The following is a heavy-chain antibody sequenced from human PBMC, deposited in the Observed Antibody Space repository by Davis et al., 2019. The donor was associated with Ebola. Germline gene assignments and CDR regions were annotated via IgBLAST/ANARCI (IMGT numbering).Heavy chain of an antibody. Sequence: GESLKISCAASGFTFSSYAMHWVRQAPGKGLEWVAVISYDGSNKYYADSVKGRFTISRDNSKNTLYLQMNSLRAEDTAVYYCARGGNKGYYYMDVWGKGTTVTVSS. CDR3: ARGGNKGYYYMDV. V-gene: IGHV3-30-3*01. J-gene: IGHJ6*03. CDR2: ISYDGSNK. D-gene: IGHD1/OR15-1a*01. CDR1: GFTFSSYA.